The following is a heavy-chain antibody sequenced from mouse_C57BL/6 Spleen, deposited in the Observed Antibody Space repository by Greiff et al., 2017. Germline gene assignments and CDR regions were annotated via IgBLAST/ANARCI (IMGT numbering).Heavy chain of an antibody. CDR1: GFNIKDYY. J-gene: IGHJ2*01. D-gene: IGHD1-1*01. CDR2: IDPEDGDT. Sequence: VQLQQSGAELVRPGASVKLSCTASGFNIKDYYMHWVKQRPEQGLEWIGRIDPEDGDTEYAPKFQGKATMTAEPSSNTAYLQLSSLTSEDTAVYYCTRVYYGSRVNFDYWGQGTTLTVSS. V-gene: IGHV14-1*01. CDR3: TRVYYGSRVNFDY.